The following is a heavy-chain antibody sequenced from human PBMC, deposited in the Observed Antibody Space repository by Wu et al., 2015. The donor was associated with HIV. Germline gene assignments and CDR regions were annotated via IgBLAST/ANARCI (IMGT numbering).Heavy chain of an antibody. D-gene: IGHD5-24*01. CDR3: ARDREMATIPVDYYYYGMDV. CDR2: IIPIFGTA. CDR1: GGTFSSYA. V-gene: IGHV1-69*13. Sequence: QVQLVQSGAEVKKPGSPVKVSCKASGGTFSSYAISWVRQAPGQGLEWMGRIIPIFGTANYAQKFQGRVTITADESTSTAYMELSSLRSEDTAVYYCARDREMATIPVDYYYYGMDVWGQGTTVTVSS. J-gene: IGHJ6*02.